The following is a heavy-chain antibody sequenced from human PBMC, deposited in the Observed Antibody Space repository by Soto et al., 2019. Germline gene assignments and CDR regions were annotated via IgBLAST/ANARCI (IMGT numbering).Heavy chain of an antibody. CDR1: GFIFSTYS. CDR3: AKRRVTGYSSDSFDC. V-gene: IGHV3-48*01. Sequence: GGSLRLSCAASGFIFSTYSMNWVRQGPGKGLEWVSYISSSSSTIFYTDSVKGRFTVSRDNAKNSLYLQMNSLRAEDTAVYYCAKRRVTGYSSDSFDCWGQGTLVTVSS. D-gene: IGHD6-19*01. J-gene: IGHJ4*02. CDR2: ISSSSSTI.